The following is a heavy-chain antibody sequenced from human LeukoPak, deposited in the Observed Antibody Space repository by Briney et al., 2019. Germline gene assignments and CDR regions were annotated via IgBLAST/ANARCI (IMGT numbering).Heavy chain of an antibody. Sequence: PGGSLRLSCTASGFTFSNYAMSWVRQAPGKGLEWVSTIGVRGSTYYADSVKGRFTISRDNSRNTLYLQMNSLRVEVTAVYYCAKDSGNRLYSYADLWGQGILVTVSS. J-gene: IGHJ5*02. CDR1: GFTFSNYA. D-gene: IGHD3-10*01. V-gene: IGHV3-23*01. CDR2: IGVRGST. CDR3: AKDSGNRLYSYADL.